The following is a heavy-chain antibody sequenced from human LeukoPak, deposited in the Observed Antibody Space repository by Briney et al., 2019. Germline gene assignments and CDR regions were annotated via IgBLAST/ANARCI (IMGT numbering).Heavy chain of an antibody. Sequence: SETLPLTCTVSGGSISSYYWSWIRQPAGKGLEWIGRIYTSGSTNYNPSLKSRVTMSVDTSKNQFSLKLSSVTAADTAVYYCARDCSSTSCYASGGIDYWGQGTLVTVSS. V-gene: IGHV4-4*07. D-gene: IGHD2-2*01. J-gene: IGHJ4*02. CDR2: IYTSGST. CDR1: GGSISSYY. CDR3: ARDCSSTSCYASGGIDY.